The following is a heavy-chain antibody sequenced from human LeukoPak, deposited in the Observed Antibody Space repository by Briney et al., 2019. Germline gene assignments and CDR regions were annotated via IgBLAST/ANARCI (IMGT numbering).Heavy chain of an antibody. V-gene: IGHV3-21*01. J-gene: IGHJ4*02. Sequence: PGGSLRLSCAASGFTFSSYSMNWVRQAPGKGLEWVSSISSSSSYIYYADSVKGRFTISRDNAKNSLYLQMNSLRAEDTAVYYCARGGNWNYSLGGWGQGTLVTVSS. CDR1: GFTFSSYS. D-gene: IGHD1-7*01. CDR3: ARGGNWNYSLGG. CDR2: ISSSSSYI.